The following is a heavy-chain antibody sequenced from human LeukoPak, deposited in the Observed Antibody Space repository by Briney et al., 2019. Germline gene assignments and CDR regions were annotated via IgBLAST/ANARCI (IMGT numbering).Heavy chain of an antibody. Sequence: GGSLRLSCAASGFTFSSYWMHWVRQAPGKGLVWVSRINSDGSSTSYADSVKGRFTISRDNAKNTLYLQMNSLRAEDTAVYYCARDLAPETGDHYYYYGMDVWGQGTTVTVSS. D-gene: IGHD7-27*01. CDR2: INSDGSST. V-gene: IGHV3-74*01. CDR1: GFTFSSYW. CDR3: ARDLAPETGDHYYYYGMDV. J-gene: IGHJ6*02.